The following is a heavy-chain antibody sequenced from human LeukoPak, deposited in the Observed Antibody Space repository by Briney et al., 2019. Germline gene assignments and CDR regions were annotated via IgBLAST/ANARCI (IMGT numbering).Heavy chain of an antibody. CDR2: IHYTGST. Sequence: SETLSLTCTVSGGSINSYYWSWIRQPPGKGLECIGYIHYTGSTNYNPSLKSRVTISVETSKNQFSLKLRSVTAADTAVYYCARVTGYMIEDYFDYWGQGTLVTVSS. CDR1: GGSINSYY. D-gene: IGHD3-22*01. V-gene: IGHV4-59*01. J-gene: IGHJ4*02. CDR3: ARVTGYMIEDYFDY.